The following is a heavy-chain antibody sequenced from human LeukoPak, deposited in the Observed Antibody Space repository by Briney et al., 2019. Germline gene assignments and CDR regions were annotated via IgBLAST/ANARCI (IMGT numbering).Heavy chain of an antibody. CDR2: ISDTGRRT. CDR3: AGEQNAFDM. D-gene: IGHD1/OR15-1a*01. CDR1: GFTFSDYA. V-gene: IGHV3-23*01. Sequence: PGGSLRLSCAASGFTFSDYAMTWVRQAGGKGLEWVSSISDTGRRTYYTDSVKGRFTISRDNSKNTLYLQMNSLRAEDTAVYYCAGEQNAFDMWGQGTMVTVSS. J-gene: IGHJ3*02.